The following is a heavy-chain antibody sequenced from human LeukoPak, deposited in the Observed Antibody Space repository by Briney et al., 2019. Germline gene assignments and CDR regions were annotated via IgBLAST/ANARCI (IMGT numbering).Heavy chain of an antibody. CDR2: IRYDGSKE. CDR1: GFMFSDYT. V-gene: IGHV3-30*02. Sequence: GGSLRLSCAASGFMFSDYTLHWIRQAPGKGLEWVTFIRYDGSKEFYADSVKGRFTISRDNSKSTLYLQMNSLRAEDTGVYYCAKDLPPQHTSGRGLDSWGQGTLVTVSS. J-gene: IGHJ5*01. CDR3: AKDLPPQHTSGRGLDS. D-gene: IGHD1-1*01.